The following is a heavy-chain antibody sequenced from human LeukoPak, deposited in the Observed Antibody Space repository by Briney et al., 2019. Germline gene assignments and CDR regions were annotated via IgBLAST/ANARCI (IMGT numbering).Heavy chain of an antibody. Sequence: AASVKVSCKASGGTFSSYAISWVRQAPGQGLEWMGRIIPILGIANYAQKFQGRVTITADKSTSTAYMELSSLRSEDTAVYYCARGVRYFDWLLEWGMDVWGQGTTVTVSS. CDR1: GGTFSSYA. J-gene: IGHJ6*02. D-gene: IGHD3-9*01. CDR3: ARGVRYFDWLLEWGMDV. V-gene: IGHV1-69*04. CDR2: IIPILGIA.